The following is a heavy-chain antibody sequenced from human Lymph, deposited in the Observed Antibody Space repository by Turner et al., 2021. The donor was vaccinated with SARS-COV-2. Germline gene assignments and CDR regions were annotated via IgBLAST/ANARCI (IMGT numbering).Heavy chain of an antibody. D-gene: IGHD3-10*01. J-gene: IGHJ4*02. CDR2: INPNSGGT. CDR1: GYTFTGYY. CDR3: ARSRDLESMVRGVDPFDY. Sequence: HVQPVQSRPDVKKPGASVKLSCQPSGYTFTGYYMHWVRPAPGQGLECMGWINPNSGGTNYAQKFQGRVTMTRDTSISTAYLELSRLRSDDTAVYYCARSRDLESMVRGVDPFDYWGQGTLVTVSS. V-gene: IGHV1-2*02.